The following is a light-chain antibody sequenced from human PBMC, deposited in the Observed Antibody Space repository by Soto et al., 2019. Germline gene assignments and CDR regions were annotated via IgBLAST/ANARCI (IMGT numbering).Light chain of an antibody. Sequence: QAVVTQPPSASGTPGQRVTISCSGSSSNIGSNYVYWYQQLPGTAPKLLIYRNNHRPSGVPDRFSGSKSGTSASLAISGLRSEDEADYYCAAWDDSLSVLFGGGTKLTVL. CDR2: RNN. J-gene: IGLJ2*01. V-gene: IGLV1-47*01. CDR3: AAWDDSLSVL. CDR1: SSNIGSNY.